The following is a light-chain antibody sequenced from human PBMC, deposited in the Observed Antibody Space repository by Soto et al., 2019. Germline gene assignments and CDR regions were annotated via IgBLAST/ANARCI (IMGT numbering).Light chain of an antibody. CDR3: QQYYSNPWT. CDR2: WAS. J-gene: IGKJ1*01. Sequence: DIVMTQSPDSLAVSLGERATINCKSSQSVLYSSNNKNYLAWYQQKPGQPPKLLIYWASTRESVIPDRFSGSGSGTDFTLTISSLQAEDVAVYYCQQYYSNPWTFVQGTKVEIK. CDR1: QSVLYSSNNKNY. V-gene: IGKV4-1*01.